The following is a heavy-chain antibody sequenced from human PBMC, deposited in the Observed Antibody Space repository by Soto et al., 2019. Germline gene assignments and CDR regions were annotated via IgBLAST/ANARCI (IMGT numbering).Heavy chain of an antibody. CDR1: GGTFSSYA. J-gene: IGHJ6*02. Sequence: SVKVSCKASGGTFSSYAISWVRQAPGQGLEWMGGIIPIFGTANYAQKFQGRVTITADKSTSTAYMELSSLRSEDTAVYYCARARFRFPTLRYFDNSYGLDVWGQGTTVTVSS. CDR3: ARARFRFPTLRYFDNSYGLDV. CDR2: IIPIFGTA. V-gene: IGHV1-69*06. D-gene: IGHD3-9*01.